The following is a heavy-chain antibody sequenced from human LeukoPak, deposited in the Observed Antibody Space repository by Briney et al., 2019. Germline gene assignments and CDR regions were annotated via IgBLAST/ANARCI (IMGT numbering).Heavy chain of an antibody. CDR1: GFTFSSYA. D-gene: IGHD6-19*01. J-gene: IGHJ4*02. CDR2: ISGSGGST. Sequence: PGGSLRLSCAASGFTFSSYAMSWVRQAPGKGLEWVSAISGSGGSTYYADSVKGRFTISRDNSKNTLYLQMNSLRAEDTAVHYCAKKMRSWSSGDYFDYWGQGTLVTVSS. CDR3: AKKMRSWSSGDYFDY. V-gene: IGHV3-23*01.